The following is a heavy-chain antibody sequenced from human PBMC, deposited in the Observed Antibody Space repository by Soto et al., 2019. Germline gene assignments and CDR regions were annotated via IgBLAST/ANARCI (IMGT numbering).Heavy chain of an antibody. D-gene: IGHD2-15*01. CDR3: AHVLVVVANYGMDV. V-gene: IGHV2-5*02. CDR1: GFSLSTSGVG. CDR2: IYWDDDK. J-gene: IGHJ6*02. Sequence: GPTLVNPTQTLTLTYTFSGFSLSTSGVGVGWIRQPPGKALEWLALIYWDDDKRYSPSLTSRLTITKDTSKNQVVLTMTNMDPVDTATYYCAHVLVVVANYGMDVWGQGTTVTVSS.